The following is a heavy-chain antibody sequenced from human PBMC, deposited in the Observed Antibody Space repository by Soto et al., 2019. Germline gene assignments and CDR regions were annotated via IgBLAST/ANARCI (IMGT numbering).Heavy chain of an antibody. J-gene: IGHJ3*02. CDR2: IYWDDDK. Sequence: QITLKESGPTLVKPTQTLTLTCTFPGFSLSTSGVAVGWIRQPPGKALEWLALIYWDDDKRYSPSMKGRLTITRDTYKNQVVLIMTNMDPEDTATYYCAHRLTATAFDIWGQGTMVTVSS. D-gene: IGHD2-21*02. CDR1: GFSLSTSGVA. V-gene: IGHV2-5*02. CDR3: AHRLTATAFDI.